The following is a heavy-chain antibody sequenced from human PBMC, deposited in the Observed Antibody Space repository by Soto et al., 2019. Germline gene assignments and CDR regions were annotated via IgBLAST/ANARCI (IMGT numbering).Heavy chain of an antibody. D-gene: IGHD2-15*01. CDR2: IYHSGNT. Sequence: SETLSLACTVSGGSVVSGNYCLIWIRQPPWSGLEFIGYIYHSGNTNYNPSLKRRVAISVDTSKNQFSLKVTSLTAADTAVYYCARGRPLTCQSRYFGPCSFRGEFDPWGPGTLVTVSS. V-gene: IGHV4-61*01. J-gene: IGHJ5*02. CDR1: GGSVVSGNYC. CDR3: ARGRPLTCQSRYFGPCSFRGEFDP.